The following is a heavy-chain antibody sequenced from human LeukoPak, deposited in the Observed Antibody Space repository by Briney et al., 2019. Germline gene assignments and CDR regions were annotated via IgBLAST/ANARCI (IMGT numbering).Heavy chain of an antibody. CDR1: GGSISSSSYY. V-gene: IGHV4-39*01. CDR2: IYYSGST. CDR3: ARQGIVVVTAIAFRGWFDP. Sequence: SETLSLTCTVSGGSISSSSYYWGWIRQPPGKGLEWIGSIYYSGSTYYNPSLKSRVTISVDTSKNQFSLKLSSVTAADTAVYYCARQGIVVVTAIAFRGWFDPWGQGTQVTVSS. J-gene: IGHJ5*02. D-gene: IGHD2-21*02.